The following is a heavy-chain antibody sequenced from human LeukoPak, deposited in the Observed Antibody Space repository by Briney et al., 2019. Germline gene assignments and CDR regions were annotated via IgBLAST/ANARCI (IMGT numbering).Heavy chain of an antibody. Sequence: GGSLRLSCTASGFTVSSNYMSWVRQAPGKGLEWVSVIYSGGSTYYAGSVKGRFTISRDNSKSTLYIQMNSLRAEDAAVYYCARVVMANYFDYWGQGTLVTVSS. CDR1: GFTVSSNY. J-gene: IGHJ4*02. CDR3: ARVVMANYFDY. D-gene: IGHD3-16*01. V-gene: IGHV3-53*01. CDR2: IYSGGST.